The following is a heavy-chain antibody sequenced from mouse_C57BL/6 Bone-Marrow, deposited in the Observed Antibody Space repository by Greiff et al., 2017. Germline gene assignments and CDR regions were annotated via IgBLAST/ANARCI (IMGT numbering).Heavy chain of an antibody. J-gene: IGHJ2*01. CDR1: GFTFSDYY. CDR2: INYDGSST. CDR3: ARVGYYGNHYFDY. Sequence: EVHLVESEGGLVQPGSSMKLSCTASGFTFSDYYMAWVRQVPEKGLEWVANINYDGSSTYYLDSLKSRFIISRDTAKNILYLQMISLKSEDTATYYCARVGYYGNHYFDYWGQGTTLTVSA. V-gene: IGHV5-16*01. D-gene: IGHD2-1*01.